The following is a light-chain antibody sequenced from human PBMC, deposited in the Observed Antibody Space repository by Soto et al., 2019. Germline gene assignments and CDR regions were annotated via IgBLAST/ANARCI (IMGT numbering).Light chain of an antibody. V-gene: IGLV2-23*02. J-gene: IGLJ2*01. CDR1: NGDVGSYDL. CDR3: CSYAGGNTLI. CDR2: EVN. Sequence: QSALTPPASVSGSPGQSITISCTGTNGDVGSYDLVSWYQQYPGKAPKLIIYEVNKRPSGVSNRFSGAKSGNTASLTISGLQTEDEADYDCCSYAGGNTLIFGGGTKLTVL.